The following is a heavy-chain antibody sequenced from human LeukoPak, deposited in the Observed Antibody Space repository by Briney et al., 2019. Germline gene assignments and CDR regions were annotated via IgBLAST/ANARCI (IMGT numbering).Heavy chain of an antibody. CDR2: ISWNSGSI. Sequence: QPGGSLRLSCAASGFTFDDYAMHWVRQAPGKGLEWVSGISWNSGSIGYADSVKGRFTISRDNAKNSLYLQMNSLRAEDTALYYCAKDMGVGGYKYDYFDYWGQGTLVTVSS. J-gene: IGHJ4*02. V-gene: IGHV3-9*01. D-gene: IGHD5-24*01. CDR1: GFTFDDYA. CDR3: AKDMGVGGYKYDYFDY.